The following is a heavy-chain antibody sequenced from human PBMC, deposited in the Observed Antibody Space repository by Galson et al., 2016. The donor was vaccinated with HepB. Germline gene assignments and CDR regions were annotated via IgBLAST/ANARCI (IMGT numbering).Heavy chain of an antibody. CDR3: TRQGYCTHGVCYWGFDY. D-gene: IGHD2-8*01. CDR1: GGSISSSNYY. CDR2: IYYSGST. V-gene: IGHV4-39*01. J-gene: IGHJ4*02. Sequence: ETLSLTCTVSGGSISSSNYYWGWIRQPPGKGLEWIGSIYYSGSTYYNPSLRSRVTISVDTSKNQFSLKLSSVTAADPAVYYCTRQGYCTHGVCYWGFDYRGQGTLVTVSS.